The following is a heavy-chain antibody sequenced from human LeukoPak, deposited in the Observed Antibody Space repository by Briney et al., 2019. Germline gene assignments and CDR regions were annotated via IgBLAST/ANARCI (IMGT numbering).Heavy chain of an antibody. Sequence: GGSLRLSCAVSGFTFSSYWMTWVRQAPGKGLEWVAKIKQDGSEKYYVDSVKGRFTISRDNARNSVYLQMNSLRDEDTAVYYCARDFGNWNDVGYWGQGALVTVSS. CDR1: GFTFSSYW. CDR3: ARDFGNWNDVGY. CDR2: IKQDGSEK. J-gene: IGHJ4*02. V-gene: IGHV3-7*01. D-gene: IGHD1-1*01.